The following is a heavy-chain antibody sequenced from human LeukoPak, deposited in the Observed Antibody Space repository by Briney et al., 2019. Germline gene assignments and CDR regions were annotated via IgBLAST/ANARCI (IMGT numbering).Heavy chain of an antibody. CDR3: ARDAPGNTALDY. CDR1: GFTFSIYW. J-gene: IGHJ4*02. CDR2: INSDGRST. D-gene: IGHD5-18*01. V-gene: IGHV3-74*01. Sequence: GRSLRLSCAASGFTFSIYWMHWVRQPPGKGLVWVSRINSDGRSTSYADSVKGRFTISRHNAKNTLYLQMNSLRVEDTALYYCARDAPGNTALDYWGQGSLVTVSS.